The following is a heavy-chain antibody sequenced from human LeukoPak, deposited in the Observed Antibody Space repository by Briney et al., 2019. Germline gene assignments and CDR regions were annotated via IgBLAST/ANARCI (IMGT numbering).Heavy chain of an antibody. Sequence: GGSLRLSCAASGLTFSSYSMSWVRQAPGKGLEWVGRIKSKTDGVTTDCAAPVKGRFTISRDDSKNTLYLQMNSLKTEDTAVYYCTTDGDYGTTPFDYWGQGTLVTVSS. CDR3: TTDGDYGTTPFDY. CDR2: IKSKTDGVTT. J-gene: IGHJ4*02. D-gene: IGHD1-1*01. CDR1: GLTFSSYS. V-gene: IGHV3-15*01.